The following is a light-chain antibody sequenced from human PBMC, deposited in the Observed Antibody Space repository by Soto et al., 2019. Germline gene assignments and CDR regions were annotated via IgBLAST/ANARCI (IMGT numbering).Light chain of an antibody. CDR1: QSVSSGY. CDR3: QQYGSSPRT. Sequence: ENVLTQSPGTLSLSPGERATLSCRASQSVSSGYLAWYQQKPGQAPRLLMYGASSRATGIPDRFSGSGSGTGFTLTISRLEPEDFAVYYCQQYGSSPRTFGQGTKVEIK. J-gene: IGKJ1*01. CDR2: GAS. V-gene: IGKV3-20*01.